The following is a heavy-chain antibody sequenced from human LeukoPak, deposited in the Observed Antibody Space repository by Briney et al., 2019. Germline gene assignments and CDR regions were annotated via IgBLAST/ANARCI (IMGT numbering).Heavy chain of an antibody. CDR1: EFTLSGYL. CDR2: IKEDGSQN. J-gene: IGHJ4*02. Sequence: GGSLRLSCVASEFTLSGYLMGWVRQAPGKGLEWVANIKEDGSQNHYVDSVKGRFTISRDNAKNSLYLQMNSLRAEDTAFYYCARVGYGSSHFDFWGQGTLVTVSS. V-gene: IGHV3-7*05. D-gene: IGHD6-6*01. CDR3: ARVGYGSSHFDF.